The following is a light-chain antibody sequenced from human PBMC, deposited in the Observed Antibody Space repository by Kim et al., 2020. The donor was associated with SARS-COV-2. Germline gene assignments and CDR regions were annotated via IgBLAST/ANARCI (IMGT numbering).Light chain of an antibody. CDR3: KQDNNRPPWT. J-gene: IGKJ1*01. Sequence: SPGDRATLSGRSSQSVISNVAWYQQTPGQAPRLLTYCSYNRATGIPAKFSASGSGTEFTLNISSLQSEDFAVYYCKQDNNRPPWTLGQGTKVDIK. CDR1: QSVISN. V-gene: IGKV3-15*01. CDR2: CSY.